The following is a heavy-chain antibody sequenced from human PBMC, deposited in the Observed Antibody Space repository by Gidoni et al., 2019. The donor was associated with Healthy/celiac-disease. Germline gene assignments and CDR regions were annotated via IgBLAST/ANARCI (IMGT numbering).Heavy chain of an antibody. J-gene: IGHJ4*02. V-gene: IGHV4-34*01. CDR2: INHSGST. Sequence: QVQLQQWGAGLLKPSETLSLTCAVYGGSFSGYYWSWIRQPPGKGLEWIGEINHSGSTNYTPSLKSRVTISVDTSKNQFSLKLSSVTAADTAVYYCARGPMPRFYDSSGYAYWGQGTLVTVSS. CDR3: ARGPMPRFYDSSGYAY. D-gene: IGHD3-22*01. CDR1: GGSFSGYY.